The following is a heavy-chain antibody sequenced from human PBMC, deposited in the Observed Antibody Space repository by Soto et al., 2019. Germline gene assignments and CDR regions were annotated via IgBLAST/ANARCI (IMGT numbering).Heavy chain of an antibody. CDR3: AVNYYDSSGYYRF. CDR1: GGTFSSYA. Sequence: EASVKVSCKASGGTFSSYAISWVRQAPGQGLEWMGGIIPIFGTANYAQKFQGRVTITADESTSTAYMELSSLRSEDTAVYYCAVNYYDSSGYYRFWGQGTLVTVSS. J-gene: IGHJ4*02. CDR2: IIPIFGTA. V-gene: IGHV1-69*13. D-gene: IGHD3-22*01.